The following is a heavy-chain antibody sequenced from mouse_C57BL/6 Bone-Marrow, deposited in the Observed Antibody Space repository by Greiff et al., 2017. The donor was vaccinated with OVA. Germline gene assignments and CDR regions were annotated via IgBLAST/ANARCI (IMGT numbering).Heavy chain of an antibody. J-gene: IGHJ3*01. CDR3: ARSLLRPPQAWFAY. Sequence: VKLQQPGAELVKPGASVKMSCKASGYTFTSYWITWVKQRPGQGLEWIGDIYPGSGSTNYNEKFKSKATLTVDTSSSTAYMQLSSLTSEDSAVYYCARSLLRPPQAWFAYWGQGTLVTVSA. V-gene: IGHV1-55*01. CDR2: IYPGSGST. D-gene: IGHD1-2*01. CDR1: GYTFTSYW.